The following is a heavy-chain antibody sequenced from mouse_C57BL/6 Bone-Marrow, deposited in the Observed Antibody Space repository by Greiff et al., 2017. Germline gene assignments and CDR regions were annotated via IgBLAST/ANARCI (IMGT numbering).Heavy chain of an antibody. Sequence: EVQLQQSGAELVRPGASVKLSCTASGFNIKDDYMHWVKQRPEQGLEWIGWIDPENGDTEYASKFQGKATITADPSSNTAYLQLSSLTSEDTAVYYCTTCLSPFAYWGQGTLVTVSA. CDR1: GFNIKDDY. V-gene: IGHV14-4*01. J-gene: IGHJ3*01. CDR2: IDPENGDT. CDR3: TTCLSPFAY.